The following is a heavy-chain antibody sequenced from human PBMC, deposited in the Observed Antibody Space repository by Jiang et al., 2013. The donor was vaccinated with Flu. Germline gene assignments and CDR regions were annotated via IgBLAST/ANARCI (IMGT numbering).Heavy chain of an antibody. CDR3: ARGDYYDSRGYYNYYYYGMDV. V-gene: IGHV1-46*03. D-gene: IGHD3-22*01. CDR2: INPSGGST. CDR1: GYAFTSYY. J-gene: IGHJ6*02. Sequence: GAEVKKPGASVKVSCKASGYAFTSYYLHWVRQAPGQGLEWMGTINPSGGSTSYAQKFQGRVTMTRDTSTSTVYMELSSLRSEDTAVYYCARGDYYDSRGYYNYYYYGMDVWGQGTTVTVSS.